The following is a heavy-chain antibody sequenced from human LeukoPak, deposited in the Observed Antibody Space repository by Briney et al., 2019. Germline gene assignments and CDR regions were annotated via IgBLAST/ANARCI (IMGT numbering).Heavy chain of an antibody. D-gene: IGHD4-11*01. J-gene: IGHJ4*02. V-gene: IGHV1-69*13. CDR3: ARYRLPSAPARDWDY. Sequence: ASVKVSCKASGGTFSSYGISWVRQAPGQGLEWMGGIIPIFGTANYAQKFQGRVTITADESTSTAYMELSSLRSEDTAIYYCARYRLPSAPARDWDYWGQGTPVTVSS. CDR1: GGTFSSYG. CDR2: IIPIFGTA.